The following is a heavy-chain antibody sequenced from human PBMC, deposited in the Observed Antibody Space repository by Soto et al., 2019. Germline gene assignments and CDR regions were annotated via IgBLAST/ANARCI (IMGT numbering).Heavy chain of an antibody. Sequence: GGSLRLSCAASGFTFSNFAMYWVRQAPGKGLEWVTVISYDGSHKYYADSVKGRFTISRDNSKNTLYLQMNNLRAEDSAVYFCARDYSYQRAMDVWGQGTTVTVSS. CDR1: GFTFSNFA. J-gene: IGHJ6*02. V-gene: IGHV3-30-3*01. CDR3: ARDYSYQRAMDV. CDR2: ISYDGSHK. D-gene: IGHD2-15*01.